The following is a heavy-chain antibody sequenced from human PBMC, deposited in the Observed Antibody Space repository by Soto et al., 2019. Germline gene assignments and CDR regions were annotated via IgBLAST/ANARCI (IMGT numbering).Heavy chain of an antibody. CDR3: AKDGVYSSSWYDSHYFDY. V-gene: IGHV3-30*18. D-gene: IGHD6-13*01. J-gene: IGHJ4*02. Sequence: GSLRLSCAASGFTFSSYGMHWVRQAPGKGLEWVAVISYDGSNKYYADSVKGRFTISRDNSKNTLYLQMNSLRAEDTAVYYCAKDGVYSSSWYDSHYFDYWGQGTLVTVSS. CDR1: GFTFSSYG. CDR2: ISYDGSNK.